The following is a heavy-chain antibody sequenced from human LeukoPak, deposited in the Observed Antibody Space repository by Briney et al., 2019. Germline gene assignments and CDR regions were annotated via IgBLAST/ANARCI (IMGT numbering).Heavy chain of an antibody. CDR3: ARSYYYDSSGYSY. D-gene: IGHD3-22*01. V-gene: IGHV3-21*01. Sequence: GGSLRLSCAASGFTFSSYSMNWVRQAPGKGLEWVSSISITGSYIYYADSVKGRFTISRDNSKNTLYLQMNSLRAEDTAVYYCARSYYYDSSGYSYWGQGTLVTVSS. CDR1: GFTFSSYS. CDR2: ISITGSYI. J-gene: IGHJ4*02.